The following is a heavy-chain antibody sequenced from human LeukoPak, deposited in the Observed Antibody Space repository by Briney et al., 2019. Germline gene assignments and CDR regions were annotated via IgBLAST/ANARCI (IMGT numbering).Heavy chain of an antibody. Sequence: GGSLRLSCTVPGFTVSSNSMSWVRQAPGKGLEWVSFIYSDNTHYSDSVKGRFTISRDNSKNTLYLQMNSLRAEDTAVYYCARRAGAYSHPYDYWGQGTLVTVSS. CDR1: GFTVSSNS. D-gene: IGHD4/OR15-4a*01. V-gene: IGHV3-53*01. CDR3: ARRAGAYSHPYDY. CDR2: IYSDNT. J-gene: IGHJ4*02.